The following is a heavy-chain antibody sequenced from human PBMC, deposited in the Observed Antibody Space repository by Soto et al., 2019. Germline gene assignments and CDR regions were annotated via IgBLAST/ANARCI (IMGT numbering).Heavy chain of an antibody. J-gene: IGHJ6*02. CDR2: ISSSSSYI. D-gene: IGHD6-19*01. V-gene: IGHV3-21*01. CDR3: ARDGAVAQYYYGMYV. CDR1: VFTFSSYS. Sequence: LRLSCAASVFTFSSYSMNWVRQATGKGLESVSSISSSSSYIYYADSVKGRFTISRDNAKNSLYLQMNSLRAEDTAVYYCARDGAVAQYYYGMYVWGQGTTVTVS.